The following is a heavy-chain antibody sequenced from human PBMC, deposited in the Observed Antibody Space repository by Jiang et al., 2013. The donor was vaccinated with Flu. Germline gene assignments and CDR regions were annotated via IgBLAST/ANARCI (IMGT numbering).Heavy chain of an antibody. CDR3: ARGCIAVAAYYFDY. J-gene: IGHJ4*02. D-gene: IGHD6-19*01. V-gene: IGHV4-34*01. CDR1: GGSISSYY. Sequence: TLSLTCTVSGGSISSYYWSWIRQPPGKGLEWIGEINHSGSTNYNPSLKSRVTISVDTSKNQFSLKLSSVTAADTAVYYCARGCIAVAAYYFDYWGQGTLVTVSS. CDR2: INHSGST.